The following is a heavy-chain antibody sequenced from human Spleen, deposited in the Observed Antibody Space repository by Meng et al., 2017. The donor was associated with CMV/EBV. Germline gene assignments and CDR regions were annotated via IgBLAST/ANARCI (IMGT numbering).Heavy chain of an antibody. J-gene: IGHJ4*01. Sequence: SETLSLTCTVSGDSISSHYWSWIRLPPGKGLEWIGYIYYSGSTNYNPSLKSRVTISIDTSKSQFSLKLSSVTAADTAVYYCARESYYYDSVGYYYYFDYWAHCPLVTVSS. CDR3: ARESYYYDSVGYYYYFDY. CDR2: IYYSGST. CDR1: GDSISSHY. V-gene: IGHV4-59*11. D-gene: IGHD3-22*01.